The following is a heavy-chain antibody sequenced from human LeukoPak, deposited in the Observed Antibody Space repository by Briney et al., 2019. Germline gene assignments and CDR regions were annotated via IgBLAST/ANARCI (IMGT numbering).Heavy chain of an antibody. V-gene: IGHV3-30*03. Sequence: GGSLRLSCAASGFTFSSYGMHWVRQAPGKGLEWVAVISYDGSNKYYADSVKGRFTISRDNSKNTLYLQMNSLRAEDTAVYYCARDAHSSWYYYYYMDVWGKGTTVTVSS. J-gene: IGHJ6*03. CDR1: GFTFSSYG. D-gene: IGHD6-13*01. CDR2: ISYDGSNK. CDR3: ARDAHSSWYYYYYMDV.